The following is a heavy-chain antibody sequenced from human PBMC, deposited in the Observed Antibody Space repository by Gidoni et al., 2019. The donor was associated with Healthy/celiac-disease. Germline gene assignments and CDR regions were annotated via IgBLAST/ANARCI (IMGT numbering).Heavy chain of an antibody. Sequence: QVQLVESGGGAVQPGRSLRLSSAAPGFTFCSYAMLWVRQAPGKGLEWVAVISYNGSNKYYADSVKGRFTISRDNSKNTLYLQMNSLRAEDTAVYYCAGNYDYSNSEDWGWVRYFDYWGQGTLVTVSS. CDR3: AGNYDYSNSEDWGWVRYFDY. CDR2: ISYNGSNK. V-gene: IGHV3-30-3*01. D-gene: IGHD4-4*01. CDR1: GFTFCSYA. J-gene: IGHJ4*02.